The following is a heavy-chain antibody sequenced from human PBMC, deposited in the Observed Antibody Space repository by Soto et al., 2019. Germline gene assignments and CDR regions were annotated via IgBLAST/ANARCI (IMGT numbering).Heavy chain of an antibody. CDR1: GFTFSSYW. J-gene: IGHJ4*02. Sequence: PGGSLRLSCAASGFTFSSYWMSWVRQAPGKGLEWVANIKQDGSEKYYVDSVKGRFTISRDNAKNSLYLQMNSLRAEDTAVYYCAGDAGPNYYYVWGSYRPFDYWGQGTPVTVS. CDR3: AGDAGPNYYYVWGSYRPFDY. CDR2: IKQDGSEK. D-gene: IGHD3-16*02. V-gene: IGHV3-7*03.